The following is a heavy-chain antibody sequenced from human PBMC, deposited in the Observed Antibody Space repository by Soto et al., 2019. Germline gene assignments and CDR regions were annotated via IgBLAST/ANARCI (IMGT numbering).Heavy chain of an antibody. CDR2: IIPIAAIA. CDR1: GGTFSRYT. CDR3: AIVSTIVLGAPSWFDP. V-gene: IGHV1-69*02. J-gene: IGHJ5*02. D-gene: IGHD3-10*01. Sequence: QVQLVQSGAEVKKPGSSVKVSCKASGGTFSRYTINWVRQAPGQGLEWMGRIIPIAAIANYTQKFQGRVTITVDQSSSTAYMELSSLRSDDTAVYYCAIVSTIVLGAPSWFDPWGQGTLVTVSS.